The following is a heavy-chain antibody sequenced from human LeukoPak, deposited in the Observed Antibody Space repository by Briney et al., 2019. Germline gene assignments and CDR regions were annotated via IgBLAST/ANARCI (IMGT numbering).Heavy chain of an antibody. CDR1: GFTFSSYG. Sequence: TGGSLRLSCAASGFTFSSYGMHWVRQAPGKGLEWVAVIWYDGSNKYYADSVKGRFTISRDNSKNTLYLQMNSLRAEDTAVYYCASLGYCSSTSCYLDYWAPGTLVNVSS. V-gene: IGHV3-33*01. CDR3: ASLGYCSSTSCYLDY. CDR2: IWYDGSNK. D-gene: IGHD2-2*01. J-gene: IGHJ4*02.